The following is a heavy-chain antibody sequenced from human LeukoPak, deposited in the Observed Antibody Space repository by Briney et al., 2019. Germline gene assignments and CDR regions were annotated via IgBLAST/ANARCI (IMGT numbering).Heavy chain of an antibody. CDR1: GFSFISYG. V-gene: IGHV3-30*18. CDR3: AKRPSDYGDYVTYFDY. CDR2: ISDDGRNK. D-gene: IGHD4-17*01. Sequence: PGGSLRLSCAASGFSFISYGMHWVRQAPGKGREWVGGISDDGRNKKYADSVKARFTISRDNSKDTLYLQMNSLRDEDTAVYYCAKRPSDYGDYVTYFDYWGQGTLVTVSS. J-gene: IGHJ4*02.